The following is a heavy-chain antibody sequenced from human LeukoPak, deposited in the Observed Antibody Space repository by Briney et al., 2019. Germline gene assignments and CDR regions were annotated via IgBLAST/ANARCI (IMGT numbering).Heavy chain of an antibody. CDR1: GFTFSSYW. D-gene: IGHD2/OR15-2a*01. V-gene: IGHV3-74*01. J-gene: IGHJ6*02. CDR3: ASVGTTSNFYYYYGMDV. CDR2: INSDGSTT. Sequence: PGGSLRLSRAASGFTFSSYWMYWVRQAPGKGLVWVSRINSDGSTTSYADSVKGRFTISRDNAKNTLYLQMNSLRAEDTAVYYCASVGTTSNFYYYYGMDVWGQGTTVTVSS.